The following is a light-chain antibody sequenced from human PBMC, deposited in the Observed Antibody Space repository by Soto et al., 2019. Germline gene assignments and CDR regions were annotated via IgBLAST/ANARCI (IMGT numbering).Light chain of an antibody. CDR1: HTVSNY. J-gene: IGKJ3*01. Sequence: EIVLTQSPATLSLSPGERATLSCRASHTVSNYLTWYQQKPGQAPRLLIYEASNRATGIPARFSGSGSGTDVTLTISSLEPEDFAVYYCHQRSKWPLTFGPGTKVDI. CDR2: EAS. CDR3: HQRSKWPLT. V-gene: IGKV3-11*01.